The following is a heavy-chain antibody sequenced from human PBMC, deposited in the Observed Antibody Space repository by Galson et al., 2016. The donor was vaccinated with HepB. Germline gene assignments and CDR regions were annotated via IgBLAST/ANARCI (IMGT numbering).Heavy chain of an antibody. D-gene: IGHD6-6*01. V-gene: IGHV4-61*02. CDR3: ARVKYTGPFDY. J-gene: IGHJ4*02. CDR1: GGSINSGSSY. CDR2: IYSSGST. Sequence: TLSLTCTVSGGSINSGSSYWSWIRQSAGKGLEWIGRIYSSGSTNYNPSLKSRVSMSIDTAKNQFSLQLRSVTAADTAVYYCARVKYTGPFDYWGQGAQVTVSS.